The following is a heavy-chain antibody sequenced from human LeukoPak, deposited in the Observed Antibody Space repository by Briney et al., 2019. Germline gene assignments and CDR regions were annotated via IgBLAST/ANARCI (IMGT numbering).Heavy chain of an antibody. CDR3: ARALWFGELLYFDY. Sequence: SETLSLTCAVYGGSFSGYYWSWIRQPPGKGLEWIGEINHSGSTNYNPSLKSRVTISVDRSKNQFSLKLSSVTAADTAVYYCARALWFGELLYFDYWGQGTLVTVSS. CDR1: GGSFSGYY. J-gene: IGHJ4*02. V-gene: IGHV4-34*01. CDR2: INHSGST. D-gene: IGHD3-10*01.